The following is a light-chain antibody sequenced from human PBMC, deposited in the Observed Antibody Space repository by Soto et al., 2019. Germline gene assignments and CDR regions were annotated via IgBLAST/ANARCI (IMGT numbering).Light chain of an antibody. CDR3: QQYKNWPL. Sequence: IVITQSPSTLSVSPGEGVTLSCRASQSVRSHLAWYQQKPGQPPRLLIYGASTRATGIPARFSGSGFGTEFTLTISSPQSEDFAVYYCQQYKNWPLFGQGTRLEIK. CDR2: GAS. CDR1: QSVRSH. V-gene: IGKV3-15*01. J-gene: IGKJ5*01.